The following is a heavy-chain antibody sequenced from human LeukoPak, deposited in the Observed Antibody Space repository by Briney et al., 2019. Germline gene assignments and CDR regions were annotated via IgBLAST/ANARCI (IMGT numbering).Heavy chain of an antibody. D-gene: IGHD3-22*01. V-gene: IGHV3-30-3*01. CDR3: ARGGYYDSPILDY. Sequence: PGRSLRLSCAASGFTFSSYAMHWVRQAPGRGLEWVAVISYDGSNKYYADSVKGRFTISRDNSKNTLYLQMNSLRAEDTAVYYCARGGYYDSPILDYLGQGTLVTVSS. CDR1: GFTFSSYA. J-gene: IGHJ4*02. CDR2: ISYDGSNK.